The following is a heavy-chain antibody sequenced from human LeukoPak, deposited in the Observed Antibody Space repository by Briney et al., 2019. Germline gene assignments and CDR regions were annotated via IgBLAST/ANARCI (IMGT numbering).Heavy chain of an antibody. CDR3: ARCYDFWSGYYRLFDP. Sequence: SETLSLTCTVSGGSISSSSYYWGWIRQPPGKGLEWIGSIYYSGSTYYNPSLKSRVTISVDTSKTQFSLKLSSVTAADTAVYYCARCYDFWSGYYRLFDPWGQGTLVTVSS. CDR2: IYYSGST. V-gene: IGHV4-39*01. CDR1: GGSISSSSYY. J-gene: IGHJ5*02. D-gene: IGHD3-3*01.